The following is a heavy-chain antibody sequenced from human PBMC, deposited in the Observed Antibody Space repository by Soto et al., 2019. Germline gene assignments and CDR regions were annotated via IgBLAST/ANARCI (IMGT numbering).Heavy chain of an antibody. J-gene: IGHJ5*02. Sequence: QVQLVESGGGAVQPGRSLRLSCAASGFTFDSHGMHWVRQAPGKGLEWVAVISSDGNNKYYADSVKGRFTISRDNFNNMLYLQMSGLRAEDTAVYYCAKDLLPNTVTTCGSWGQGTLVTVSS. V-gene: IGHV3-30*18. D-gene: IGHD4-17*01. CDR2: ISSDGNNK. CDR3: AKDLLPNTVTTCGS. CDR1: GFTFDSHG.